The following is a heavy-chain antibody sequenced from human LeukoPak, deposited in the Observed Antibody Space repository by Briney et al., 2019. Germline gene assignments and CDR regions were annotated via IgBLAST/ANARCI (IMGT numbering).Heavy chain of an antibody. CDR2: IYSSGIT. Sequence: PSETLSLTCTVSGGSISSYYWSWIRQPAGKGLEWIGRIYSSGITNYNPSLKSRATMSVDTSKNQFSLKLTSVTAADTAVYYCARIGYSYAHFQHWGQGTLVTVSS. D-gene: IGHD5-18*01. V-gene: IGHV4-4*07. J-gene: IGHJ1*01. CDR3: ARIGYSYAHFQH. CDR1: GGSISSYY.